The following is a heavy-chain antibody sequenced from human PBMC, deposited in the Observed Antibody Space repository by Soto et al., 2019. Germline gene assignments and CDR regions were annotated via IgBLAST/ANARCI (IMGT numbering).Heavy chain of an antibody. CDR2: ISDSGGGP. CDR3: AKSSLGDHYGMDV. D-gene: IGHD6-6*01. V-gene: IGHV3-23*01. CDR1: VFTFSSFA. Sequence: GGPLRPSGSAPVFTFSSFAMTWVRQAPGKGLEWVSVISDSGGGPYYADSVKGRFTISRDNSKNTLYMQMNSLRVEDTAVYYCAKSSLGDHYGMDVWGQGTTVTVSS. J-gene: IGHJ6*02.